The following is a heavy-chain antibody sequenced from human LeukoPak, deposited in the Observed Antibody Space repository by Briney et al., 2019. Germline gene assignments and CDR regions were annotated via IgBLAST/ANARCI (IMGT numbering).Heavy chain of an antibody. J-gene: IGHJ4*02. CDR2: ISGSGGST. Sequence: GGSLRLSCAASGFTFSSYAMSWVRQAPGKGLEWVSAISGSGGSTYYADSVKGRFTISRDNSKNTLYLQMNSLRAEDTAAYYCAKVLLLWFGELFFDYWGQGALVTVSS. V-gene: IGHV3-23*01. D-gene: IGHD3-10*01. CDR1: GFTFSSYA. CDR3: AKVLLLWFGELFFDY.